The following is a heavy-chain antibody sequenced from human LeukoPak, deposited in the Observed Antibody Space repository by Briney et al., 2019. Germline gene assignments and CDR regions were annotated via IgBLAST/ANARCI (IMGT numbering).Heavy chain of an antibody. J-gene: IGHJ5*02. Sequence: SETLSLTCTLSGGSISSYYWSWIRQPPGKGLEWSGYISYSGSTNYNPSLKSRVTISVDTSKTQFSLNLTSVTAADTAVYYCARHSICFDPWGQGTLVTVSS. CDR2: ISYSGST. CDR3: ARHSICFDP. V-gene: IGHV4-59*08. CDR1: GGSISSYY.